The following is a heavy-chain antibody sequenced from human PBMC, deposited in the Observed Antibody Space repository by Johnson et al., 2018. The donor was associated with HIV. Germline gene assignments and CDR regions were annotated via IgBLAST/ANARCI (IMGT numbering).Heavy chain of an antibody. D-gene: IGHD3-22*01. CDR3: ARDFGDYYDSSWYGGAFDI. CDR1: GFTFSSYA. J-gene: IGHJ3*02. Sequence: AASGFTFSSYAMHWVRQAPGKGLEWVAVISYDGSNKYYADSVKGRFTISRDNSKNTLYLQMNSRRAEDTAVYYCARDFGDYYDSSWYGGAFDIWGQGTMVTVSS. CDR2: ISYDGSNK. V-gene: IGHV3-30*04.